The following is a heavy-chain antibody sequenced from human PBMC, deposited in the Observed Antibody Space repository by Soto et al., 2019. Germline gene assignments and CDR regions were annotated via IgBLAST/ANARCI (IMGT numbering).Heavy chain of an antibody. V-gene: IGHV1-24*01. CDR1: GYTLTELS. CDR3: ATNTGTTDWFDP. CDR2: FDPEDGET. D-gene: IGHD1-7*01. Sequence: ASVKVSCKVSGYTLTELSMHWVRQAPGKGLEWMGGFDPEDGETIYAQKFQGRVTMTEDTSTDIAYMELSSLRSEDTAVYYCATNTGTTDWFDPWGQGTLVTVSS. J-gene: IGHJ5*02.